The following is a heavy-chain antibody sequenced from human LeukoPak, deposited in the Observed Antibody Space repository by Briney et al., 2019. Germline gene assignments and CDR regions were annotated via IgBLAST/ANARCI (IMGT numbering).Heavy chain of an antibody. CDR3: ASRVYGLGSFNY. Sequence: PSETLSLTCTVSGDSISSTSYYWDWIRQPPGKGLEWFGSIYNSGTTYYNPSLKSRATISVDTSKNQFSLKVSSVTAADTAVYYCASRVYGLGSFNYWGQGTLVTVSS. J-gene: IGHJ4*01. V-gene: IGHV4-39*01. CDR2: IYNSGTT. CDR1: GDSISSTSYY. D-gene: IGHD3-10*01.